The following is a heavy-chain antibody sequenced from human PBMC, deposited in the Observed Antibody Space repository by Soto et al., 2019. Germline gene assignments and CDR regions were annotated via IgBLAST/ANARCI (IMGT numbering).Heavy chain of an antibody. D-gene: IGHD2-8*01. CDR3: ARSTQDIVLMVYATGFDP. CDR2: INPSGGST. J-gene: IGHJ5*02. Sequence: ASVKVSCKASGYTFTSYYMHWVRQAPGQGLEWMGIINPSGGSTSYAQKFQGRVTMTRDTSTSTVYMELSSLRSEDTAVYYCARSTQDIVLMVYATGFDPWGQGTLVTVSS. CDR1: GYTFTSYY. V-gene: IGHV1-46*01.